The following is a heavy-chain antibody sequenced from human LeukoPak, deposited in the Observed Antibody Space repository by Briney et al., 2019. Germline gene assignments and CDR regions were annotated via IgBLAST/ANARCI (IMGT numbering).Heavy chain of an antibody. CDR3: GRAYSSSWYWNWFDP. D-gene: IGHD6-13*01. CDR1: GGSISSYY. J-gene: IGHJ5*02. CDR2: IYYSGST. V-gene: IGHV4-59*08. Sequence: KPSETLSLTCTVSGGSISSYYWSWIRQPPGKGLEWIGYIYYSGSTNYNPSLKSRVTISVDTSKNQFSLKVSSVSAADTAVYYCGRAYSSSWYWNWFDPWGQGTLVTVSS.